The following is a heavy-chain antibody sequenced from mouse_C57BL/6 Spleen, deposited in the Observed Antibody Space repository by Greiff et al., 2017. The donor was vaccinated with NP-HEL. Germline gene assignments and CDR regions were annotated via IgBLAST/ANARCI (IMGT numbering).Heavy chain of an antibody. J-gene: IGHJ1*03. CDR2: IYPGDGDT. CDR3: ARQRGYYGSSHWYFDV. Sequence: VKLMESGAELVKPGASVKISCKASGYAFSSYWMNWVKQRPGKGLEWIGQIYPGDGDTNYNGKFKGKATLTADKSSSTAYMQLSSLTSEDSAVYFCARQRGYYGSSHWYFDVWGTGTTVTVSS. V-gene: IGHV1-80*01. D-gene: IGHD1-1*01. CDR1: GYAFSSYW.